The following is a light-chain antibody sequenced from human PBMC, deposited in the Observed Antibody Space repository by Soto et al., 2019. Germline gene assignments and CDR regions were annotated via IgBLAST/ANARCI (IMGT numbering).Light chain of an antibody. V-gene: IGKV1-5*03. CDR2: KAS. J-gene: IGKJ1*01. Sequence: DIQMTQSPSTLSGSVGDRVTTTCRASQTISSWLAWYQQKPGKAPKLLIYKASTLKSGVPSRFSGSGSGTEFTLTISSLQPDDFATYYCQHYNNWPLWTFGQGTKVDIK. CDR3: QHYNNWPLWT. CDR1: QTISSW.